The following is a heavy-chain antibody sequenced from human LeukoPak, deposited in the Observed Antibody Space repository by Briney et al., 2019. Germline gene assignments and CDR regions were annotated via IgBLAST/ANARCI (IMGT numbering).Heavy chain of an antibody. Sequence: GGSLRLSCAASGFTFSYYWMHWVRQAPGKGLVWVSRINSDGSSTTYADSVKGRFTISRDNAKNTLNLQMNSLRAEDTAVYYCARARTHSGSYGDDWFDPWGQGTLVTVSS. J-gene: IGHJ5*02. D-gene: IGHD1-26*01. CDR1: GFTFSYYW. CDR3: ARARTHSGSYGDDWFDP. V-gene: IGHV3-74*01. CDR2: INSDGSST.